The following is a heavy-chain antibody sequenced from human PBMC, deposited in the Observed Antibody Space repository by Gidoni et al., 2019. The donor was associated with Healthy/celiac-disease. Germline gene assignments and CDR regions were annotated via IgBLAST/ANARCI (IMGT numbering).Heavy chain of an antibody. Sequence: QVQLQESGPGLVKPSATLSLTCTVSGGSVSSGSYYWSWIRQPPGKGLEWIGYIYYSGSTNYNPSLKRRVTISVDTSKNQFSLKLSSVTAADTAVYYCARTIFLEWLLTFDPWGQGTLVTVSS. J-gene: IGHJ5*02. CDR1: GGSVSSGSYY. D-gene: IGHD3-3*01. CDR3: ARTIFLEWLLTFDP. V-gene: IGHV4-61*01. CDR2: IYYSGST.